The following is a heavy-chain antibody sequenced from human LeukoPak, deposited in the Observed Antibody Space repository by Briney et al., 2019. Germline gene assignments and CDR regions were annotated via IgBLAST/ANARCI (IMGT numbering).Heavy chain of an antibody. Sequence: GASLKISFKASGSRFTSYWIGWVRQMPGKGLEWMGIIDPSDSETRYTPSFQGQVTISVDKSLTTADLQWNSLKASDTAMYYCARQTAMGRSGDYWGQGTLVTVSS. D-gene: IGHD5-18*01. V-gene: IGHV5-51*01. CDR1: GSRFTSYW. CDR3: ARQTAMGRSGDY. J-gene: IGHJ4*02. CDR2: IDPSDSET.